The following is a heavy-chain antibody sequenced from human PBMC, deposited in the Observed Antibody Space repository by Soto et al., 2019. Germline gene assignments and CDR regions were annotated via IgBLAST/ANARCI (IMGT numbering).Heavy chain of an antibody. J-gene: IGHJ4*02. CDR2: IWYDGSNK. V-gene: IGHV3-33*01. CDR1: GFTFSSYG. CDR3: VRSKANRSGWYGLDY. Sequence: QVQVVESGGGVVQPGRSLRLSCAASGFTFSSYGMHWVRQAPGKGLEWVAVIWYDGSNKYYSDSVKGRFTISRDNSKNTLYLQMSSLRAEDTAVYYCVRSKANRSGWYGLDYWGQGTLVTVSS. D-gene: IGHD6-19*01.